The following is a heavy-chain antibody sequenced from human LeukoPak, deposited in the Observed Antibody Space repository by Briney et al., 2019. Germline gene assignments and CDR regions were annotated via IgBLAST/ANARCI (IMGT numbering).Heavy chain of an antibody. D-gene: IGHD3-16*02. Sequence: SETLSLTCTVSGGSISSGGHFWSWIRQHPQKGLEWIGYIYYNGNTYYNPSLKSRVTISVDTSKNQFSLKLTSVTAADTAVFYCARATLSRAFDIWGQGTMVTVSS. CDR1: GGSISSGGHF. J-gene: IGHJ3*02. CDR2: IYYNGNT. V-gene: IGHV4-31*03. CDR3: ARATLSRAFDI.